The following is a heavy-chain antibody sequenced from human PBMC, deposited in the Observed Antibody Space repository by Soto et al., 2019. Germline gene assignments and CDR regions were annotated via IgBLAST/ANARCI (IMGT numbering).Heavy chain of an antibody. CDR2: ISGSGGST. Sequence: PGGSLRLSCAASGFTFSSYAMTWARQAPGKGLEWVSSISGSGGSTYYADSVKGRFTISRDNSKNTLYLQVNSLRAEDTAVYYCAKGNRAMYDFWGQGTLVTVSS. CDR3: AKGNRAMYDF. CDR1: GFTFSSYA. V-gene: IGHV3-23*01. D-gene: IGHD1-1*01. J-gene: IGHJ1*01.